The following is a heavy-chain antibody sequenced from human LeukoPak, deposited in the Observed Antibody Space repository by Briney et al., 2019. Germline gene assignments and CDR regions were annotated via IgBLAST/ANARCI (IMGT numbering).Heavy chain of an antibody. CDR3: AREESEMATISLFDY. J-gene: IGHJ4*02. D-gene: IGHD5-24*01. V-gene: IGHV1-2*02. Sequence: GASVTVSFMASGYTFTYYYMHWVRQAPGQGLEWMGWINPNSGGTNYAQKFQGRVTMTRDTSISTAYMELSRLRSDDTAVYYCAREESEMATISLFDYCGQGTLVTVSS. CDR1: GYTFTYYY. CDR2: INPNSGGT.